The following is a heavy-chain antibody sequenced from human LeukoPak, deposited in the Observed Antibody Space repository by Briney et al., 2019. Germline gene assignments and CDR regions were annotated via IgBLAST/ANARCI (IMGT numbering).Heavy chain of an antibody. CDR1: GYTFTAYH. V-gene: IGHV1-2*02. J-gene: IGHJ4*02. CDR2: INPNSGGT. D-gene: IGHD4-17*01. CDR3: ATDYGDYESGY. Sequence: ASVKVSCKASGYTFTAYHMHWVRQAPGQGLEWMGWINPNSGGTDYAQKFQGRVTMTRDTSISTAYMELSRLRSDDTAVYYCATDYGDYESGYWGQGTLVTVSS.